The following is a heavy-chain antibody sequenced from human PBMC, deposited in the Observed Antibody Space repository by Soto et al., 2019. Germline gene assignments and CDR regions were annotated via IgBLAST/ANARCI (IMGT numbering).Heavy chain of an antibody. CDR2: IYYSGST. CDR1: GGSISSYY. V-gene: IGHV4-59*01. CDR3: ARSQGLWLHAFDI. J-gene: IGHJ3*02. Sequence: SETLSLTCTASGGSISSYYWSWIRQPPGKGLEWIGYIYYSGSTDYNPSLKSRVTISVDTSKNQFSLKLSSVTAADTAVYYCARSQGLWLHAFDIWGQGTMVTVSS. D-gene: IGHD5-18*01.